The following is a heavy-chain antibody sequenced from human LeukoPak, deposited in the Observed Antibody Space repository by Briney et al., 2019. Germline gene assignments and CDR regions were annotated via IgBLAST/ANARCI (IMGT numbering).Heavy chain of an antibody. CDR1: GFTFSSYA. Sequence: GGSLRLSCAASGFTFSSYAMSWVRQAPGMGLEWVSSISPSGNYIYYADSVEGRFTISRDNAKNSLYLQMNSLRAEDTAVYYCARDLSSSTSCYSYWGQGTLVTVSS. D-gene: IGHD2-2*01. CDR3: ARDLSSSTSCYSY. CDR2: ISPSGNYI. V-gene: IGHV3-21*01. J-gene: IGHJ4*02.